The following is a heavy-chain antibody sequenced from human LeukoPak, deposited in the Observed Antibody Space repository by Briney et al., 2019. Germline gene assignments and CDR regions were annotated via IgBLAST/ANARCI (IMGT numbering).Heavy chain of an antibody. J-gene: IGHJ4*02. CDR1: GGTFSSYA. Sequence: ASVKVSCKASGGTFSSYAISWVRQAPGQGLEWMGGIIPIFGTANYAQKFQGRVTITTDESTSTAYMELSSLRSEDTAVYYCARDLVAAYGSGSYPPLGYWGQGTLVTVSS. CDR3: ARDLVAAYGSGSYPPLGY. D-gene: IGHD3-10*01. CDR2: IIPIFGTA. V-gene: IGHV1-69*05.